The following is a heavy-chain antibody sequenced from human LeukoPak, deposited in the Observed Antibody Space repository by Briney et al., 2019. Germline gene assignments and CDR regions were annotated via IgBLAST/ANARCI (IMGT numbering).Heavy chain of an antibody. Sequence: GASVKVSCKASGYTFTSYGISWVRQAPGQGLEWMGWISAYNGNTNYAQELQGRVTMTTDTPTSTAYMELRSLRSDDTAVYYCARGTQAAVAGPLGLDYWGQGTLVTVSS. CDR2: ISAYNGNT. D-gene: IGHD6-19*01. V-gene: IGHV1-18*01. J-gene: IGHJ4*02. CDR3: ARGTQAAVAGPLGLDY. CDR1: GYTFTSYG.